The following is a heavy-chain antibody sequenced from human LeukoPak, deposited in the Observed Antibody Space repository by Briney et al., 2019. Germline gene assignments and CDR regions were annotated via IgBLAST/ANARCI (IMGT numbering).Heavy chain of an antibody. CDR2: VFHSGST. D-gene: IGHD5-12*01. CDR3: TRRRAYESPDF. Sequence: SETLSLTCSVSGDSIKSNSHYWGWVRQPPGKGLEWIGSVFHSGSTSYNPPLKSRVTMSVDTSKNQFSLQLTSVTAADTALYYCTRRRAYESPDFWGQGTLVTVSS. CDR1: GDSIKSNSHY. J-gene: IGHJ4*02. V-gene: IGHV4-39*01.